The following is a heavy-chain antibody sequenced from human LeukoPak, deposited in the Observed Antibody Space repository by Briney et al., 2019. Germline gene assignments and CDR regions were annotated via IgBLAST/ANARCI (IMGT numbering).Heavy chain of an antibody. V-gene: IGHV3-53*05. D-gene: IGHD6-19*01. CDR1: GFTVSSNY. CDR2: IYSGGST. J-gene: IGHJ4*02. Sequence: GGALRLSCAASGFTVSSNYMSWVRQAPGKGLEWVSVIYSGGSTYYADSVKGRFTISRDNSKNTLYLQTNSLRGEDTAVYYCARDRRNPSGWYYFDYWGQGTLVTVSS. CDR3: ARDRRNPSGWYYFDY.